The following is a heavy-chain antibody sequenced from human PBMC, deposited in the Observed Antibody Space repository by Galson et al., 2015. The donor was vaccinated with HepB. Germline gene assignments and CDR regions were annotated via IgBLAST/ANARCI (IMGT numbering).Heavy chain of an antibody. CDR2: IGTTRSNI. D-gene: IGHD3-10*01. J-gene: IGHJ6*02. CDR1: GFTFSTYS. V-gene: IGHV3-21*01. CDR3: ARDFGAFGSGYGMDV. Sequence: SCAASGFTFSTYSMNWVRQAPGKGLEWVSCIGTTRSNIYYADSVKGRFTISRDNAKNSLYLQMNSLRVDDTAIYYCARDFGAFGSGYGMDVWGQGTTVTVSS.